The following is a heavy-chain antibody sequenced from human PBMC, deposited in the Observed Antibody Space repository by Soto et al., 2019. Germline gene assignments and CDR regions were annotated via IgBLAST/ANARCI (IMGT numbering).Heavy chain of an antibody. Sequence: QVQLQESGPGLVKPSGTLSLTCAVSGGSISSSNWWSWVRQPPGKGLEWIGEIYQSGSTNYTPSLKSRVTISVDKSKNQFSLKLSSVTAADTAVYYCARVSESYGDYAPRWFDPWGQGTLVTVS. J-gene: IGHJ5*02. CDR1: GGSISSSNW. CDR3: ARVSESYGDYAPRWFDP. CDR2: IYQSGST. V-gene: IGHV4-4*02. D-gene: IGHD4-17*01.